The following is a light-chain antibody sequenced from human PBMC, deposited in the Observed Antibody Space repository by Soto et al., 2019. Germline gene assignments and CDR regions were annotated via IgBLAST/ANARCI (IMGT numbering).Light chain of an antibody. CDR3: QQYGSSPLFT. CDR1: QSVSSSY. CDR2: GAS. Sequence: EIGLTQSPGTLSLSPGERATLSCRASQSVSSSYLAWYQQKPGQAPRLLIYGASSRATVIPDRFSGSGSGTDFTLTISRLEPEEFAVYYCQQYGSSPLFTFGPGTKVDIK. V-gene: IGKV3-20*01. J-gene: IGKJ3*01.